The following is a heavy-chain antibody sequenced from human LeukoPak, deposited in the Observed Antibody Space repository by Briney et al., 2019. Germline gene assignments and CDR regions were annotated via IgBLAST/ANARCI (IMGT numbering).Heavy chain of an antibody. J-gene: IGHJ5*02. V-gene: IGHV3-23*01. CDR3: AGSSGYFENWFDP. CDR1: GFTFSSYA. D-gene: IGHD3-22*01. CDR2: ISGSGGST. Sequence: PGGSLRLSCAASGFTFSSYAMSWVRQAPGKGLEWVSAISGSGGSTYYADSVKGRFTISRDNSKNSLYLQMNSLRAEDTAVYYCAGSSGYFENWFDPWGQGTLVTVSS.